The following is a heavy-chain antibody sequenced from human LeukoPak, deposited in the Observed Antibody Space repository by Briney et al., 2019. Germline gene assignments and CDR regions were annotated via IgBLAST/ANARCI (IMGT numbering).Heavy chain of an antibody. CDR2: ISAYNGNT. V-gene: IGHV1-18*01. J-gene: IGHJ4*02. CDR3: ARDIAEQWLVRKYYFDY. Sequence: ASVKVSCKASGYXFTSYGISWVRQAPGQGLEWMGWISAYNGNTNYAQKLQGRVTMTTDTSTSTAYMELRSLRSDDTAVYYCARDIAEQWLVRKYYFDYWGQGTLVTVSS. CDR1: GYXFTSYG. D-gene: IGHD6-19*01.